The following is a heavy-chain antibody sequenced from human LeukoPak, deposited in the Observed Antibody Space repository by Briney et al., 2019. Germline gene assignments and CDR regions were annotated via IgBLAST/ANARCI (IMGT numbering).Heavy chain of an antibody. V-gene: IGHV3-30-3*01. CDR3: ARLCHCYTLDY. D-gene: IGHD2-2*02. J-gene: IGHJ4*02. CDR2: ISYDGSNK. CDR1: GFTFSSYA. Sequence: GGSLRLSCAASGFTFSSYAMHWVRQAPGKGLEWVAVISYDGSNKYYADSVKGRFTISRDNSKNTLYLQMNSLRAEDTAVYYCARLCHCYTLDYWGQGTLVTVSS.